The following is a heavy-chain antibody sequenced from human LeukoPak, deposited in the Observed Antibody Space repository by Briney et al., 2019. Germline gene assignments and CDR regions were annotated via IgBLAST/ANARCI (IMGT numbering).Heavy chain of an antibody. CDR2: ISSSSSYI. V-gene: IGHV3-21*01. D-gene: IGHD3-10*01. J-gene: IGHJ4*02. Sequence: GGSLRLSCAASGFTSSSYSMNWVRQAPGKGLEWVSSISSSSSYIYYADSVKGRFTISRDNAKNSLYLQMNSLRAEDTAVYYCARIMVRGVIIPPYFDYWGQGTLVTVSS. CDR3: ARIMVRGVIIPPYFDY. CDR1: GFTSSSYS.